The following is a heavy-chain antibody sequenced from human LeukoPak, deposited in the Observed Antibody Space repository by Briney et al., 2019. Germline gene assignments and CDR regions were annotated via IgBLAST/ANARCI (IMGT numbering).Heavy chain of an antibody. J-gene: IGHJ4*02. Sequence: GGSLRLSCAASGFTFSSYAMSWVRQAPGKGLEWVSAISGSGGSTYYADSVKGRLTISRDNSKNTLYLQMNNLRAEDTAVYYCAKDPAELPPKYYFDYWGQGTLVTVSS. CDR2: ISGSGGST. D-gene: IGHD1-26*01. CDR3: AKDPAELPPKYYFDY. V-gene: IGHV3-23*01. CDR1: GFTFSSYA.